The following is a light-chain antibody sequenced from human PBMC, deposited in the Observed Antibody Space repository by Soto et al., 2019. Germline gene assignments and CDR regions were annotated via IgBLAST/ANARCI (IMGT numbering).Light chain of an antibody. CDR2: GAS. CDR1: QSVSSN. CDR3: HQYHRSPLT. V-gene: IGKV3-15*01. J-gene: IGKJ4*01. Sequence: EIVITPSPDPLSVSPGGRATLSCRARQSVSSNLAWYQQKPGQAPRLLFYGASTRATGIPARFSGSGSGTEFTLTISSLQPEDFAVYYCHQYHRSPLTFGGGTKVDIK.